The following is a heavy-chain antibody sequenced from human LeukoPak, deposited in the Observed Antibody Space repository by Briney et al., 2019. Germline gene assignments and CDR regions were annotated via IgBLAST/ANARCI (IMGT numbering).Heavy chain of an antibody. J-gene: IGHJ3*02. D-gene: IGHD6-19*01. CDR2: ISGSGTNI. Sequence: GGSLGLSCAASGFTFSSFEMNWVRQAPGKGLEWVSYISGSGTNIYYADSVKGRFTISRDNAKNSLSLQMNSLRAEDTAIYYCAREAVPGGRGDTFDIWGQGTMVTVSS. CDR3: AREAVPGGRGDTFDI. V-gene: IGHV3-48*03. CDR1: GFTFSSFE.